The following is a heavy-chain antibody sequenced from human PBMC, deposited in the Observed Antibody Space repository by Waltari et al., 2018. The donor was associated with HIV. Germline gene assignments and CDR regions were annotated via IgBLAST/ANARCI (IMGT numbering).Heavy chain of an antibody. CDR2: IYHSGST. CDR3: ARTGATTVTPEDFGYFDL. J-gene: IGHJ2*01. Sequence: QVQLQESGPGLVKPSETLSLTCTVSGYSISSGYYWGWIRQPPGKGLEWIGSIYHSGSTYYNPSLKSRVTISVDTSKNQFSLKLSSVTAADTAVYYCARTGATTVTPEDFGYFDLWGRGTLVTVSS. D-gene: IGHD4-17*01. V-gene: IGHV4-38-2*02. CDR1: GYSISSGYY.